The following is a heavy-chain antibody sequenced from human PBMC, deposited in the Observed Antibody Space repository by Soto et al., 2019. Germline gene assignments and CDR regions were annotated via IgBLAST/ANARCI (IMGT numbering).Heavy chain of an antibody. CDR3: ARDLRAVGMASRFDP. CDR1: GFTFGDYY. CDR2: IGNRGTGI. D-gene: IGHD6-13*01. Sequence: QVQLVESGGVLVKPGGSLRLSCAASGFTFGDYYMTWLRQAPGKGLEWVSFIGNRGTGIYYADSVKGRFTIFRDNAKNSLYLQMNSLRAEDTAMYYCARDLRAVGMASRFDPWGQGTLVTVSS. J-gene: IGHJ5*02. V-gene: IGHV3-11*01.